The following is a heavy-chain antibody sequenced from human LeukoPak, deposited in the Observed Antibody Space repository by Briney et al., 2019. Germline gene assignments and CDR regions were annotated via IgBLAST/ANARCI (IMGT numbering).Heavy chain of an antibody. CDR2: IGTAGDT. CDR1: GFTFSSYD. V-gene: IGHV3-13*01. CDR3: ARDLNYYGMDV. J-gene: IGHJ6*02. Sequence: GGSLRLSCAASGFTFSSYDMHWVRQATGNGLEWVSAIGTAGDTYYPGSVKGRFTISRENAKNSLYLQMNSLRAGDTAVYYCARDLNYYGMDVWGQGTTVTVSS.